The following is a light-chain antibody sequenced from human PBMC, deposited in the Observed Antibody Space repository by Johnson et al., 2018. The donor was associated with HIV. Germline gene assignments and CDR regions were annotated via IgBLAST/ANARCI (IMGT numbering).Light chain of an antibody. CDR3: GTWDGSRHPGRYV. CDR2: DNN. Sequence: QSVLTQPPSVSAAPGQKVTISCSGSSSNIGNNYVSWYQQLPGTAPKLLIYDNNKRPSGIPGRFSGSKSGTSATLGITGLQTGDEADYYCGTWDGSRHPGRYVFGTGTEVAVL. CDR1: SSNIGNNY. V-gene: IGLV1-51*01. J-gene: IGLJ1*01.